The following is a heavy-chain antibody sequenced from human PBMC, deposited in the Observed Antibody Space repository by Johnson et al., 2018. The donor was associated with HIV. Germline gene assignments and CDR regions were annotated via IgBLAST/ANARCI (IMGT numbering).Heavy chain of an antibody. V-gene: IGHV3-20*04. Sequence: EQLVESGGGLVQPGGSLRLSCAASGFTVSRNYMSWVRQAPGKGLEWVSGINWNGGSTGYADSVKGRFTIYRDNAKNSLYLQMNSLRAEDTALYYCARGADPGIAAALVWGQGTMVTVSS. CDR2: INWNGGST. CDR3: ARGADPGIAAALV. CDR1: GFTVSRNY. J-gene: IGHJ3*01. D-gene: IGHD6-13*01.